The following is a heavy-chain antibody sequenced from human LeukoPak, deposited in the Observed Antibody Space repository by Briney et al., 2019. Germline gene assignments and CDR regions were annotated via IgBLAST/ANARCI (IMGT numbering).Heavy chain of an antibody. CDR1: GFTLTSDK. CDR3: ARGSSNWNNAFDI. Sequence: AGGSLRLSCAVSGFTLTSDKMHWVRHAPGKGLVWVSRFDTDGSSTTYADPVRGRFTISRDNAKNTLYLQMNSLRAEDTAVYYCARGSSNWNNAFDIWGQGTMVTVSS. J-gene: IGHJ3*02. V-gene: IGHV3-74*01. CDR2: FDTDGSST. D-gene: IGHD1-1*01.